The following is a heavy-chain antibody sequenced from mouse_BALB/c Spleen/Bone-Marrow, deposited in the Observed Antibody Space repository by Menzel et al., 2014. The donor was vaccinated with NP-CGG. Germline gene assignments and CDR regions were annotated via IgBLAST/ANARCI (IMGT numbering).Heavy chain of an antibody. J-gene: IGHJ3*01. CDR2: ISDGGSYT. V-gene: IGHV5-4*02. CDR1: GFTFSDYY. CDR3: ARGGAHYYGRGFTY. Sequence: EVQVVESGGNLVKPGGSLKLSCAASGFTFSDYYMYWVRQTPEKRLEWVATISDGGSYTYYPDSVKGRFTISRDNAKNNLYLQMNSLKSEDSAMYYCARGGAHYYGRGFTYWGQGTLVTVSA. D-gene: IGHD1-2*01.